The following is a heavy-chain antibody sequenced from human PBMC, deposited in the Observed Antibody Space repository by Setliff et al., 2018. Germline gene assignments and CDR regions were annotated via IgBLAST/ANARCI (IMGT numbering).Heavy chain of an antibody. V-gene: IGHV4-59*01. CDR3: ARVSMYYNFWSGYYGERGEYFDY. CDR1: GGSISSYY. J-gene: IGHJ4*02. Sequence: TLSLTCTVSGGSISSYYWSWIRQPPGKGLEWIGYIYYSGSTNYNPSLKSRVTISVDTSKNQFPLKLSSVTAADTAVYYCARVSMYYNFWSGYYGERGEYFDYWGQGTLVTVSS. D-gene: IGHD3-3*01. CDR2: IYYSGST.